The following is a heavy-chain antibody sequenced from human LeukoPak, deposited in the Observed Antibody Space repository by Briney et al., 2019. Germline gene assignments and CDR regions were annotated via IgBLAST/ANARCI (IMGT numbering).Heavy chain of an antibody. CDR2: VIGSGDST. V-gene: IGHV3-23*01. Sequence: GGSLRLSCAASGFTFNSYAMSWVRQAPGKGLEWVSGVIGSVSAVIGSGDSTYYTDSVKGRFTISRDNSKNTLYLQMNSLRAEDTAVYYCAKGSWNYVRYFDYWGQGTLVTVSS. CDR1: GFTFNSYA. CDR3: AKGSWNYVRYFDY. J-gene: IGHJ4*02. D-gene: IGHD1-7*01.